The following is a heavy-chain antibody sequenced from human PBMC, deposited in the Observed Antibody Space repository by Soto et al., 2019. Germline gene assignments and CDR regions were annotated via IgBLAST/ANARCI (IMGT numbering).Heavy chain of an antibody. Sequence: EMQLLESGGGLVQPGASLRLSCAASGFTFANYAMSWARQAPGKGLEWVSTISGSGVRIYYADSVKGRFTISRDNSKNKLDLQMNSLRAEDTAIYYCAKDHAREQFVRGENWFDSWGQGTLVTVSS. D-gene: IGHD6-6*01. CDR2: ISGSGVRI. CDR1: GFTFANYA. J-gene: IGHJ5*01. V-gene: IGHV3-23*01. CDR3: AKDHAREQFVRGENWFDS.